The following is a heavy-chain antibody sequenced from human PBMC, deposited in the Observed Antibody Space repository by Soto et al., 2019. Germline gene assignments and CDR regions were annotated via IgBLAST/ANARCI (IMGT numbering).Heavy chain of an antibody. CDR1: GGSISSSSYY. CDR3: ASGTYYDILTGYYDY. CDR2: IYYSGST. J-gene: IGHJ4*02. V-gene: IGHV4-39*01. D-gene: IGHD3-9*01. Sequence: SQTLSLTCTVSGGSISSSSYYWGWIRQPPGKGLEWIGSIYYSGSTYYNPSLKSRVTISVDTSKNQFSLKLSSVTAADTAVYYCASGTYYDILTGYYDYWGQGTLVTVSS.